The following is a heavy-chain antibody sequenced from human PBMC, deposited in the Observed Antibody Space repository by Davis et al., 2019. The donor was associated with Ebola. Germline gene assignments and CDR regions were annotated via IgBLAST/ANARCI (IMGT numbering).Heavy chain of an antibody. CDR1: GFTFSSNS. V-gene: IGHV3-21*01. Sequence: GESLNTSCAASGFTFSSNSMNWDRQAPGKGLEWVSFISSSSNYIYYADSVKGRFTVSRDNAKNTLYLQMNSLRAEDTAVYFCARGATGTGYWYFDLWGRGTPVTVSS. J-gene: IGHJ2*01. CDR2: ISSSSNYI. CDR3: ARGATGTGYWYFDL. D-gene: IGHD4-17*01.